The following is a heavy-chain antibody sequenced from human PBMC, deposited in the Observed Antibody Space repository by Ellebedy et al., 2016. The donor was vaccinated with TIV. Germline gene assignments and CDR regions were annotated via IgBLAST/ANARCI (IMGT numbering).Heavy chain of an antibody. CDR2: IWYDGSNK. J-gene: IGHJ6*02. Sequence: AGSLRLSXAASGFTFSSYGMHWVRQAPGKGLEWVAVIWYDGSNKYYADSVKGRFTISRDNSKNTLYLQMNSLRAEDTAVYYCGRGPMVRGVIRRGYAMDVWGQGTTVTVSS. CDR3: GRGPMVRGVIRRGYAMDV. V-gene: IGHV3-33*01. CDR1: GFTFSSYG. D-gene: IGHD3-10*01.